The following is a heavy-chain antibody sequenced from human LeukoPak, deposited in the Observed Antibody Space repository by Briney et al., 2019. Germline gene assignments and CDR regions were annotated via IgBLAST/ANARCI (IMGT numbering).Heavy chain of an antibody. D-gene: IGHD5-18*01. CDR3: TRGQKYISGYTVTELGSGYFDY. CDR2: IYYSGRT. V-gene: IGHV4-59*01. CDR1: GGSISSYY. Sequence: SETLSLTCTVSGGSISSYYWSWIRQPPGKGLEWIGYIYYSGRTSYNPSLKSRVTISVDTSKNHFSLTLSSVTAADTAVYYCTRGQKYISGYTVTELGSGYFDYWGQGTLVTVSS. J-gene: IGHJ4*02.